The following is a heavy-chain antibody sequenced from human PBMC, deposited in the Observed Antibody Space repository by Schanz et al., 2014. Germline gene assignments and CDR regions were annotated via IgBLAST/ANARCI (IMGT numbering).Heavy chain of an antibody. Sequence: QVQLQESGPGLVKPSQTLSLTCAVSGDSISGGGYSWSWIRQAPGGGLEWIGHIDYSGSTYYNPSLKSRVTISIDTSKNQFSLRLPSVTAADTAVYYCYGMDVWGQGTTVTVSS. J-gene: IGHJ6*02. CDR1: GDSISGGGYS. CDR3: YGMDV. V-gene: IGHV4-30-4*07. CDR2: IDYSGST.